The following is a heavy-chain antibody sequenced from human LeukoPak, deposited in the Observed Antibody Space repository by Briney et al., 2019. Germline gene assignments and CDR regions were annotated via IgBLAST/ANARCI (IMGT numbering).Heavy chain of an antibody. J-gene: IGHJ4*02. Sequence: PSETLSLTCTVSGGSISGYYWSWIRQPPGKGLEWIGYIYTTGTTNYNPSLKSRVTISVDTSKSQFSPKLNSVTAADTAVYYCARHGGYSSSAAYWGQGALVTVSS. V-gene: IGHV4-4*09. CDR1: GGSISGYY. D-gene: IGHD6-6*01. CDR2: IYTTGTT. CDR3: ARHGGYSSSAAY.